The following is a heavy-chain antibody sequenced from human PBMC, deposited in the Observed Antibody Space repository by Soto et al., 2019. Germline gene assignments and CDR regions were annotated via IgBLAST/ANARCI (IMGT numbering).Heavy chain of an antibody. CDR3: AKDRYHYDSSDYYYYGMDV. D-gene: IGHD3-22*01. CDR2: ISGSGGRT. J-gene: IGHJ6*02. CDR1: ASSFSTYA. Sequence: HPGGSLRLSCAASASSFSTYAMSWVRQAPGKGLEWVSAISGSGGRTFYVDSVRGRFTISRDNSKNTLYLQMNSLRAEDTAVYYCAKDRYHYDSSDYYYYGMDVWGQGTTVTVSS. V-gene: IGHV3-23*01.